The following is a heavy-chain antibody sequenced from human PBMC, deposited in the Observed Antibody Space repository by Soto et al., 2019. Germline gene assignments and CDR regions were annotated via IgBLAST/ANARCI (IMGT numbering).Heavy chain of an antibody. CDR1: GFTFSSYA. V-gene: IGHV3-30-3*01. CDR2: ISYDGSNK. CDR3: ARAPPIRPPWDY. Sequence: GGSLRLSCAASGFTFSSYAMHWVRQAPGKGLEWVAVISYDGSNKYYADSVKGRFTISRDNSKNTLYLQMNSLRAEDTAVYYCARAPPIRPPWDYWGQGTLVTVSS. J-gene: IGHJ4*02.